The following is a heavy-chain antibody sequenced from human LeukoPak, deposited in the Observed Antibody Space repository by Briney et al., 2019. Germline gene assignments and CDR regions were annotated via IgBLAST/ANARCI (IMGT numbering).Heavy chain of an antibody. V-gene: IGHV1-69-2*01. J-gene: IGHJ4*02. CDR2: VDPEDGET. CDR1: GYTFTDYY. CDR3: ARDLEFRPYYFDY. Sequence: ASVKISCKVSGYTFTDYYMHWVQQAPGKGLEWMGLVDPEDGETIYAEKFQGRVTITADTSTDTAYMELSSLRSEDTAVYYCARDLEFRPYYFDYWGQGTLVTVSS. D-gene: IGHD1-1*01.